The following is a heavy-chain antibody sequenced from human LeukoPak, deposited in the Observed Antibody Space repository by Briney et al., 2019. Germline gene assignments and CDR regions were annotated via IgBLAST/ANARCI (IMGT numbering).Heavy chain of an antibody. Sequence: GGSLRLSCAASGFTFSYFSMNWVRQAPGKGLEWISYISSSGVTIYYADSVKGRFTISRDNAKNSLNLQLNSLRPEDTAVYYCAREAYSGYDFYFDYWGQGTLVTVSS. CDR1: GFTFSYFS. D-gene: IGHD5-12*01. V-gene: IGHV3-48*04. CDR2: ISSSGVTI. J-gene: IGHJ4*02. CDR3: AREAYSGYDFYFDY.